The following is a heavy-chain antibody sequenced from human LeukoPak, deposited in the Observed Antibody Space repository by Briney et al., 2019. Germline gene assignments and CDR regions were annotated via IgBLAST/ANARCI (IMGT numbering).Heavy chain of an antibody. D-gene: IGHD6-13*01. CDR1: GFTFSSYD. CDR3: TRAAYSSTWYSRYFDL. CDR2: IGTAGEI. Sequence: GGSLRLSCAASGFTFSSYDIHWVRQATGKGLEWVSGIGTAGEIYYPGSVKGRFTISRENAKNSLYLQMNSLRAGDTAVYYCTRAAYSSTWYSRYFDLWGRGTLVTVSS. V-gene: IGHV3-13*01. J-gene: IGHJ2*01.